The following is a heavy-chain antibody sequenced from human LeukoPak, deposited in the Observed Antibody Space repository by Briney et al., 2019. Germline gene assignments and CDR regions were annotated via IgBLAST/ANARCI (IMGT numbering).Heavy chain of an antibody. Sequence: SETLSLTCTVSGGSVSSGSYYWSWIRQPPGKGLEWIGYIYYSGSTNYNPSLKGRVAISVDTSKNQFSLKLSSVTAADTAVYYCARDRKATSYDFWSGYYPYYYYYGMDVWGQGTTVTVSS. CDR1: GGSVSSGSYY. V-gene: IGHV4-61*01. CDR2: IYYSGST. D-gene: IGHD3-3*01. J-gene: IGHJ6*02. CDR3: ARDRKATSYDFWSGYYPYYYYYGMDV.